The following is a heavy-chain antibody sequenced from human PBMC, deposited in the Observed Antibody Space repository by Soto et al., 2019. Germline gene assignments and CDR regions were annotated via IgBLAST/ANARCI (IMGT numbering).Heavy chain of an antibody. Sequence: QVQLVQSGAEVKKPGSSVKVSCKASGGTFSSYAISWVRQAPGQGLEWMGGIIPIFGTANYAQKFQGRVSTTADECTSTAYMELSSLRSEDTAVYYCARDPSGLGHPVSRAPKASYGMDVWGQGTTVTVSS. CDR1: GGTFSSYA. D-gene: IGHD5-12*01. CDR2: IIPIFGTA. J-gene: IGHJ6*02. V-gene: IGHV1-69*01. CDR3: ARDPSGLGHPVSRAPKASYGMDV.